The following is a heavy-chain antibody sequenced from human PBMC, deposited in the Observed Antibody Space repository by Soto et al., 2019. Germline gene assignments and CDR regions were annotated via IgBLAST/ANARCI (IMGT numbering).Heavy chain of an antibody. V-gene: IGHV3-23*01. J-gene: IGHJ6*02. CDR1: GFTFSSYA. CDR2: ISGSGGST. D-gene: IGHD2-8*01. CDR3: AKDKQPLYYYYYGMAV. Sequence: GGSLRLSCAASGFTFSSYAMSWVRQASGKGLEWVSAISGSGGSTYYADSVKGRFTISRDNSKNTLYLQMNSLRAEDTAVYYCAKDKQPLYYYYYGMAVWGQGTTVPVSS.